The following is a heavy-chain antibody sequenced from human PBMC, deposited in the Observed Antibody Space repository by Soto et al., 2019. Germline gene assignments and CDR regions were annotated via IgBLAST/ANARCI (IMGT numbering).Heavy chain of an antibody. CDR2: INPANGNT. CDR3: ARDIVSVGPRAKDAFDL. Sequence: QVQLVQSGAELKKPGASVNISCQASGFTFSDTLINWVRQGPGQRLEWMGWINPANGNTRYSESFQGRVTISSLSSASTAHVALSDLTSEDMAVYYCARDIVSVGPRAKDAFDLWGQGTMITVSS. V-gene: IGHV1-3*03. J-gene: IGHJ3*01. CDR1: GFTFSDTL. D-gene: IGHD1-26*01.